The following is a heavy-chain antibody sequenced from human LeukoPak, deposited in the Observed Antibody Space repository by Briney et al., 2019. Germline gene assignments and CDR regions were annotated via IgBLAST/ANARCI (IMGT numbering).Heavy chain of an antibody. D-gene: IGHD3-22*01. CDR2: ISGSGGST. V-gene: IGHV3-23*01. CDR1: GFTFSSYA. J-gene: IGHJ4*02. CDR3: AKYSLAYYDSSGYTEY. Sequence: PGGSLRLSCAASGFTFSSYAMSWVRQAPGKGLEWVSAISGSGGSTYYADSVKGRFTISRDNSKNTLYLQMSSLRAEDTAVYYCAKYSLAYYDSSGYTEYWGQGTLVTVSS.